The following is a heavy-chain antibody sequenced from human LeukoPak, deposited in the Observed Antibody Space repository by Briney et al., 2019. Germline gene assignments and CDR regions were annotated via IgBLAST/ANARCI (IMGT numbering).Heavy chain of an antibody. J-gene: IGHJ5*02. CDR2: IIPMFGAA. CDR1: GGTFSNYA. Sequence: SVKVSCKDSGGTFSNYAISWVRQAPGQGLEWMGGIIPMFGAANYAQKFQGRVTIIADKSTSTAYMELSSLKSEDTAVYYCARDLYSYGFLPCNWFDPWGQGTLVTVSS. CDR3: ARDLYSYGFLPCNWFDP. D-gene: IGHD5-18*01. V-gene: IGHV1-69*06.